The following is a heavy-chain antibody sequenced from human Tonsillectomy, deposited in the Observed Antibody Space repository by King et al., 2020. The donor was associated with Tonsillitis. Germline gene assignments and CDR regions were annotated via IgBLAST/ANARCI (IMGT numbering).Heavy chain of an antibody. CDR3: ARGQGGNFDF. CDR1: GGSFSGYY. V-gene: IGHV4-34*01. CDR2: INHSGST. D-gene: IGHD2-15*01. Sequence: VQLQQWGAGLLKPSETLSLTCAVYGGSFSGYYWSWIRQPPGKGLEWIAEINHSGSTNYKPSLKSRVTTSVDTSKHQFSLELSSVTAADTAVYYCARGQGGNFDFWGQGTLVTVSS. J-gene: IGHJ4*02.